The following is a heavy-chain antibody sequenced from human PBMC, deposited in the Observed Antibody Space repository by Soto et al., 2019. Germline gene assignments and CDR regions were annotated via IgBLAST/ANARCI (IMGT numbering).Heavy chain of an antibody. Sequence: PSETLSLTCAVYGGSFSGYYWSWIRQHPGKGLEWIGYIYYSGSTYYNPSLKSRVTISVDTSKNQFSLKLSSVTAADTAVYYCAGDYYGSGSNWFDPWGQGTLVTVSS. V-gene: IGHV4-31*11. J-gene: IGHJ5*02. D-gene: IGHD3-10*01. CDR1: GGSFSGYY. CDR2: IYYSGST. CDR3: AGDYYGSGSNWFDP.